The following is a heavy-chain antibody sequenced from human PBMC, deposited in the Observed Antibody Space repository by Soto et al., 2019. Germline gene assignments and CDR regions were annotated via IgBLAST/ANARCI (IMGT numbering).Heavy chain of an antibody. CDR2: CSGSGGST. Sequence: EVQLLESGGGLVQPGGSLRLSCAASGFTFSRYAMSWVRQAPGKGLEWVSACSGSGGSTYYADSVKGRFTISSDHSKNTLYLQRNSLRAENTAVYYCAKSEGERMTTCYFDYWGQGTLVTDSS. CDR1: GFTFSRYA. D-gene: IGHD1-1*01. V-gene: IGHV3-23*01. J-gene: IGHJ4*02. CDR3: AKSEGERMTTCYFDY.